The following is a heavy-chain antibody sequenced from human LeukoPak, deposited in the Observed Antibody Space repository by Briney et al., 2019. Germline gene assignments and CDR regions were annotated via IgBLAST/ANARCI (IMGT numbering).Heavy chain of an antibody. Sequence: ASVKVSCKASGYTFTSYDINWVRQATGQGLEWMGWMNPNSGNTGYAQKFQGRVTMTRNTSISTAYMELSSLRAEDTAVYYCARPRITMVRGVSFDAFDIWGQGTMVTVSS. CDR2: MNPNSGNT. D-gene: IGHD3-10*01. J-gene: IGHJ3*02. CDR1: GYTFTSYD. CDR3: ARPRITMVRGVSFDAFDI. V-gene: IGHV1-8*01.